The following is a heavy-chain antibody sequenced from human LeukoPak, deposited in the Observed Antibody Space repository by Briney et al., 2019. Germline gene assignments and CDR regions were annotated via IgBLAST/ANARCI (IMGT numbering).Heavy chain of an antibody. V-gene: IGHV3-48*03. J-gene: IGHJ6*02. CDR3: ARRLPYYGMDV. CDR1: GFTLSSYE. Sequence: GGSLSLSCAAFGFTLSSYEMTWVRQAPGKGLEWVGRVTASGSAIYNADSVKGRFTISRDNAENSVYLQMHSLRAEDTAAYYCARRLPYYGMDVWGRGTTVTVSS. CDR2: VTASGSAI.